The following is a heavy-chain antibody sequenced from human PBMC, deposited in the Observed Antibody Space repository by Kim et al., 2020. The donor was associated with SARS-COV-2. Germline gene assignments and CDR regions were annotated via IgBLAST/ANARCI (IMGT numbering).Heavy chain of an antibody. J-gene: IGHJ5*02. CDR3: ARVKRAGTTDWFDP. D-gene: IGHD1-7*01. Sequence: VGSLMGRFTISRDNAKNSVYLQMNSLRAEDTAVYYCARVKRAGTTDWFDPWGQGTLVTVS. V-gene: IGHV3-7*03.